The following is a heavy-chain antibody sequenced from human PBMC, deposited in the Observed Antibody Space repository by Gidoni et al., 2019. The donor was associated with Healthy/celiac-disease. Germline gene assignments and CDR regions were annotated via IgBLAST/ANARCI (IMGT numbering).Heavy chain of an antibody. CDR3: ARPFPYCSGGTCYDAFDI. D-gene: IGHD2-15*01. CDR1: GGSISSSSYY. CDR2: IYYSGST. Sequence: QLQLQESGPGLVKPSETLSLTCTVSGGSISSSSYYWGWIRQPPGKGLEWIGSIYYSGSTYYNPSLKSRVTISVDTSKNQFSLKLSSVTAADTAVYYCARPFPYCSGGTCYDAFDIWGQGTMVTVSS. V-gene: IGHV4-39*01. J-gene: IGHJ3*02.